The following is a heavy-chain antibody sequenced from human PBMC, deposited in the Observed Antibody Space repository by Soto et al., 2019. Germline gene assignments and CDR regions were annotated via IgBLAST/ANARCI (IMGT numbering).Heavy chain of an antibody. Sequence: QVQLVQSGTEVKKPGASVNVSCKAFGYTFTSYGFSWVRQVPGQGLEWLGRISAFNGYTQYAQTMKGRLTVTTDTSTTTVHMELRSLTPADTAVYYCAREAGWQRMVPYDWGQGTLVTVS. CDR3: AREAGWQRMVPYD. D-gene: IGHD6-25*01. J-gene: IGHJ4*02. V-gene: IGHV1-18*04. CDR2: ISAFNGYT. CDR1: GYTFTSYG.